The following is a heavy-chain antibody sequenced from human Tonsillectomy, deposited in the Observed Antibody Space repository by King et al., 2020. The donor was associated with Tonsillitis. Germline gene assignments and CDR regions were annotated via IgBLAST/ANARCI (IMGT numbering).Heavy chain of an antibody. CDR3: ARGTYDSSGYYLGSLDY. CDR2: IWYDGSNK. Sequence: VQLVESGGGVVQPGRSLRLSCAASGFTFSSYGMHWVRQAPGKGLEWVAVIWYDGSNKYYADSVKGRFTISRDNSKNTLYLQMNSLGAEDTAVYCWARGTYDSSGYYLGSLDYWGQGTLVTVSS. V-gene: IGHV3-33*01. D-gene: IGHD3-22*01. J-gene: IGHJ4*02. CDR1: GFTFSSYG.